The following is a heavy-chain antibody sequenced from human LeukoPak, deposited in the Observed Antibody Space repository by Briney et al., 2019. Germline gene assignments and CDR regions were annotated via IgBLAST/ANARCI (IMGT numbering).Heavy chain of an antibody. CDR2: ISGSGGST. D-gene: IGHD3-22*01. CDR1: GFTFTNYA. Sequence: GGSLRLSCAASGFTFTNYAMNWVRQAPGKGQEWVSGISGSGGSTYYAASVKGRFTISRDNSKNTLYLQMNSLRAEDTAVYYCAKRGSYYYDSSGYFGYWGQGTLVTVSS. CDR3: AKRGSYYYDSSGYFGY. V-gene: IGHV3-23*01. J-gene: IGHJ4*02.